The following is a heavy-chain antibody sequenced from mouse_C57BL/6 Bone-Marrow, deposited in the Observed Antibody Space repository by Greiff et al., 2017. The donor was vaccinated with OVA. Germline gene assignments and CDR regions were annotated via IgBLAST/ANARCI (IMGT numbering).Heavy chain of an antibody. CDR2: ISSGGSYT. V-gene: IGHV5-6*01. Sequence: EVQRVESGGDLVKPGGSLKLSCAASGFTFSSYGMSWVRQTPDKRLEWVATISSGGSYTSYPDSVKGRFTISRDNAKNTLYLQMSSLKSEDTAMYYCARHYYGSSYYWGQGTTLTVSS. D-gene: IGHD1-1*01. J-gene: IGHJ2*01. CDR3: ARHYYGSSYY. CDR1: GFTFSSYG.